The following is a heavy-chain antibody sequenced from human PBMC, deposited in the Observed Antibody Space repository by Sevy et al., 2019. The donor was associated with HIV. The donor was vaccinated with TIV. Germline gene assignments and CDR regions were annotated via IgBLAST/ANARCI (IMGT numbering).Heavy chain of an antibody. V-gene: IGHV3-30*04. CDR3: VREGRNYEYVWGTYHSGF. CDR1: GFSFNGYA. J-gene: IGHJ4*02. Sequence: GGSLRLSYAASGFSFNGYAMHWVRQAPGKGLEWLAVISYDGSVKYYTESVKGRFTISRDNTKNTLFLQLNSLRPEDTAVYYCVREGRNYEYVWGTYHSGFRAQGTLVTVSS. D-gene: IGHD3-16*02. CDR2: ISYDGSVK.